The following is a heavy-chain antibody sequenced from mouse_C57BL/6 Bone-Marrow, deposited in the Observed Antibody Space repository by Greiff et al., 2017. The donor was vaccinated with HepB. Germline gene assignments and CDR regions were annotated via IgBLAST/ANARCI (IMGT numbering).Heavy chain of an antibody. J-gene: IGHJ2*01. V-gene: IGHV1-81*01. Sequence: QVHVKQSGAELARPGASVKLSCKASGYTFTSYGISWVKQRTGQGLEWIGEIYPRSGNTYYNEKFKGKATLTADKSSSTAYMELRSLTSEDSAVYFCARFITTVVAFDYWGQGTTLTVSS. D-gene: IGHD1-1*01. CDR1: GYTFTSYG. CDR2: IYPRSGNT. CDR3: ARFITTVVAFDY.